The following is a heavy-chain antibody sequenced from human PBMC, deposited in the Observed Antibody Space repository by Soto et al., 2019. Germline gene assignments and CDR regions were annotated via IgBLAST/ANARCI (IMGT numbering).Heavy chain of an antibody. Sequence: QVQLVQSGAEVKKPGSSVKVSCKASGGTFSIYAISWVRQAPGQGLEWMGGIIPIFGTANYAQKFQGRVTITADESTSTAYMELSSLRSEDTAVYYCAKHTGTTVRIRYYYYGMDVWGQGTTVTVSS. V-gene: IGHV1-69*01. CDR2: IIPIFGTA. CDR3: AKHTGTTVRIRYYYYGMDV. D-gene: IGHD4-4*01. CDR1: GGTFSIYA. J-gene: IGHJ6*02.